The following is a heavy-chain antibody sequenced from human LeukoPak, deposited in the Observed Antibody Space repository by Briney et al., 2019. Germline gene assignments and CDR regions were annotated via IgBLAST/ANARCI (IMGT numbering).Heavy chain of an antibody. J-gene: IGHJ4*02. D-gene: IGHD3-10*01. V-gene: IGHV4-59*08. CDR1: GGSISSYY. Sequence: SETLSLTCIVSGGSISSYYWSWIRQPPGKGLEWIGHIYHSGSTNYNPSLKSRVTILVDTSKNQFSLKLSSVTAADTAVYYCARHWLDSGTPDRFDYWGQGTLVTASS. CDR2: IYHSGST. CDR3: ARHWLDSGTPDRFDY.